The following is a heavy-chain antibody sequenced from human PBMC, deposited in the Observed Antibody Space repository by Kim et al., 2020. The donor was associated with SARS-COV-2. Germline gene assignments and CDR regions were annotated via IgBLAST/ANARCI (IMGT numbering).Heavy chain of an antibody. J-gene: IGHJ6*02. Sequence: SETLSLTCTVSGGSISSSSYYWGWIRQPPGKGLEWIGSIYYSGSTYYNPSLKSRVTISVDTSKNQFSLKLSSVTAADTAVYYCASQYYGSGSRGKYYYYYGMDVWGQGTTVTVSS. CDR1: GGSISSSSYY. CDR3: ASQYYGSGSRGKYYYYYGMDV. CDR2: IYYSGST. D-gene: IGHD3-10*01. V-gene: IGHV4-39*01.